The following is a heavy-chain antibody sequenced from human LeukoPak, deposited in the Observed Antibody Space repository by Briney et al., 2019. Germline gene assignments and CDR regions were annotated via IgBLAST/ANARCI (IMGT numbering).Heavy chain of an antibody. CDR2: IYSDGRT. CDR1: GFTVSNKY. Sequence: PGGSLRLSCAASGFTVSNKYMTWVRQAPGKGLEWVSLIYSDGRTYSADSVKGRFTISRDNAKNSLYLQMNSLRAEDTAVYYCARVLRAYDAFDIWGQGTMVTVSS. V-gene: IGHV3-53*01. D-gene: IGHD3-16*01. CDR3: ARVLRAYDAFDI. J-gene: IGHJ3*02.